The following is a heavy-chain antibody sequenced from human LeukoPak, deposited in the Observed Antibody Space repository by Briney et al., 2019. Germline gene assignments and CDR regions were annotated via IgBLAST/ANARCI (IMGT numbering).Heavy chain of an antibody. CDR3: ARSVYYYDSSGSETVGAFDI. Sequence: SDTLSLTCAVSGYSISSSNWWGWIRQPPGKGLEWIGYIYYSGSTYYNPSLKSRATMSVDTSKNQFSLKLSSVTAVDTAVYYCARSVYYYDSSGSETVGAFDIWGQGTMVTVSS. J-gene: IGHJ3*02. CDR2: IYYSGST. D-gene: IGHD3-22*01. V-gene: IGHV4-28*01. CDR1: GYSISSSNW.